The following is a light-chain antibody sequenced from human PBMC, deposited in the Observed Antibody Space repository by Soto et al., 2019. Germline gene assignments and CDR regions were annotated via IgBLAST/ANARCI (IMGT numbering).Light chain of an antibody. CDR1: SSDVGAHNF. CDR2: EIS. J-gene: IGLJ2*01. CDR3: SSYTTNKNLL. Sequence: QSVLTQPASVSGSPGQSITISCTGTSSDVGAHNFVSWYQQHPGKAPKLIFYEISNRPPGLSDRFSGSKSGTTASLTISGLQAEDETDYFCSSYTTNKNLLFGRGTKLTVL. V-gene: IGLV2-14*01.